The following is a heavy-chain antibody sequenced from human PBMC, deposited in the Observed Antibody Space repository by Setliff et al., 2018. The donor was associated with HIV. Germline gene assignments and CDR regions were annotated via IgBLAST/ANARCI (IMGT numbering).Heavy chain of an antibody. D-gene: IGHD2-2*01. CDR3: ARDQLRIPERWDFDF. J-gene: IGHJ4*02. V-gene: IGHV3-48*01. Sequence: GSLRLSCAASGFVFSDHSLHWVRQVPGEGLEWLSYISATGTTVSYADSVRGRFIISRDSVRNVMYLQMKSLRVEDTAVYYCARDQLRIPERWDFDFWGQGTLVTVSS. CDR1: GFVFSDHS. CDR2: ISATGTTV.